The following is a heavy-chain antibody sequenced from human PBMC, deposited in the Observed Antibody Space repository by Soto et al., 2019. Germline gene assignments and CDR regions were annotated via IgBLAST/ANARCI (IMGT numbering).Heavy chain of an antibody. CDR3: ATLDWGTFDV. D-gene: IGHD3-9*01. J-gene: IGHJ4*02. V-gene: IGHV1-18*01. CDR2: ISPHNGNT. Sequence: GASVKVSCKASGGTFSSYAISWVRQAPGHGLEWMGGISPHNGNTKYAQKFQGRMIMTTDTSTDTAYMELRSLISDDTATYYCATLDWGTFDVWGQGTLVTVSS. CDR1: GGTFSSYA.